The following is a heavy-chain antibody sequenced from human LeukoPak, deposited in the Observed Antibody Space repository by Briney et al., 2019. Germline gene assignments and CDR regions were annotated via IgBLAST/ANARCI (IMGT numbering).Heavy chain of an antibody. CDR3: AKLISPYDY. CDR1: GFTFSSYG. V-gene: IGHV3-30*02. J-gene: IGHJ4*02. CDR2: IRYDGFNK. Sequence: GGSLRLSCAASGFTFSSYGMLWVRPAPGKGRAWVAFIRYDGFNKDYADSGKGRFTISRDNSKTMLYLQMNSLRAEDTAVYYCAKLISPYDYWGQGTLVTVSS.